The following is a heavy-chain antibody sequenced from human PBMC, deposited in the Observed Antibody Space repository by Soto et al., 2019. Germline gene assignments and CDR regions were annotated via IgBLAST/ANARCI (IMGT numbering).Heavy chain of an antibody. CDR1: GFTFSSYA. V-gene: IGHV3-30-3*01. CDR2: ISYDGSNK. J-gene: IGHJ6*02. D-gene: IGHD6-13*01. CDR3: ARDRTEMGEGKQLEYYYYYGMDV. Sequence: GGSLRLSCAASGFTFSSYAMHWVRQAPGKGLEWVAVISYDGSNKYYADSVKGRFTISRDNSKNTLYLQMNSLRAEDAAVYYCARDRTEMGEGKQLEYYYYYGMDVWGQGTTVTVSS.